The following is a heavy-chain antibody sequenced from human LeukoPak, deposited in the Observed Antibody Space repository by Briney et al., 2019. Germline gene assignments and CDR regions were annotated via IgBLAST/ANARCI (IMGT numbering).Heavy chain of an antibody. J-gene: IGHJ4*02. CDR3: ARDEDSSGYFDY. D-gene: IGHD3-22*01. CDR1: GGSISSGGYY. Sequence: PSETLSLTCTVSGGSISSGGYYWSWIRQPPGTGLEWIGYIYYSGSTNYNPSLKSRVTISVDTSKNQFSLKLSSVTAADTAVYYCARDEDSSGYFDYWGQGTLVTVSS. CDR2: IYYSGST. V-gene: IGHV4-61*08.